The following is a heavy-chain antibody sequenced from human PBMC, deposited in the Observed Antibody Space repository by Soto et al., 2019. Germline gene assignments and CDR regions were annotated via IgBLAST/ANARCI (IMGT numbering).Heavy chain of an antibody. CDR1: GGSISSYY. CDR3: ARRYYDFWSGYSRFDP. Sequence: PSETLSLTCTVSGGSISSYYWIWIRQPPGKGLEWIGYIYYSGSTNYNPSLKSRVTISVDTSKNQFSLKLSSVTAADTAVYYCARRYYDFWSGYSRFDPWGQGTLVTVSS. D-gene: IGHD3-3*01. J-gene: IGHJ5*02. V-gene: IGHV4-59*08. CDR2: IYYSGST.